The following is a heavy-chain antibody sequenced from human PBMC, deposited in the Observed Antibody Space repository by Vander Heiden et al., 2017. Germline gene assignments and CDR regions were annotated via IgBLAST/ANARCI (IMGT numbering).Heavy chain of an antibody. D-gene: IGHD2-21*01. V-gene: IGHV4-39*01. Sequence: QLQLQESGPGLAKPSDTLSLTCTVSGGSISRSSYYWGWIRQPPGKGLEWIGSIYYSGSTYYNPSLKSRVTISVDTSKNQFSLKLSSVTAADTAVYYCARQGIPAAHSPPGCALPRGVFDPWGQGTLVTVSS. CDR3: ARQGIPAAHSPPGCALPRGVFDP. J-gene: IGHJ5*02. CDR2: IYYSGST. CDR1: GGSISRSSYY.